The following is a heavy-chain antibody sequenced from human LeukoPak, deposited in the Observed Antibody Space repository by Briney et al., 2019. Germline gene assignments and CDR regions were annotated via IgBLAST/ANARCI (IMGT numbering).Heavy chain of an antibody. CDR1: GGTFSSYA. J-gene: IGHJ4*02. D-gene: IGHD3-3*01. V-gene: IGHV1-69*05. CDR3: ATSITIFGVVILSFDY. Sequence: SVKVSCKASGGTFSSYAISWVRQAPGQGLEWMGGITPIFGTANYAQKFQGRVTITTDESTSTAYMELSSLRSEDTAVYYCATSITIFGVVILSFDYWGQGTLVTVSS. CDR2: ITPIFGTA.